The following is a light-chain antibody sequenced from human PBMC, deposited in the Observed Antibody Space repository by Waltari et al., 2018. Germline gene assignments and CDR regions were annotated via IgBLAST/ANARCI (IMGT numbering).Light chain of an antibody. CDR3: QQTNSFPLT. CDR1: QAISNG. V-gene: IGKV1-12*01. Sequence: DIQMTQSPSSVSASLGDRVIITCRASQAISNGLVWYQQKPGKAPNLVVSLATTLQSGVPSRFSCTGSGTKFTLTISSLQPEDFATYYCQQTNSFPLTFGGGTKVEIK. CDR2: LAT. J-gene: IGKJ4*01.